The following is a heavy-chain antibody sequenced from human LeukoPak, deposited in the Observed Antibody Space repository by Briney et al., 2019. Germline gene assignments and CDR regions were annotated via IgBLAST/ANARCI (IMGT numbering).Heavy chain of an antibody. CDR1: GFTFSSYA. J-gene: IGHJ4*02. V-gene: IGHV3-23*01. Sequence: SGGSLRLSCAASGFTFSSYAMSWVRQAPGKGLEWVSAISGSGGSTYYADSVKGRFTISRDNSKNTLYLQMNSLRAEDTAVYYCESMIGPHYFDYWGQGTLVTVSS. CDR3: ESMIGPHYFDY. CDR2: ISGSGGST. D-gene: IGHD3-10*02.